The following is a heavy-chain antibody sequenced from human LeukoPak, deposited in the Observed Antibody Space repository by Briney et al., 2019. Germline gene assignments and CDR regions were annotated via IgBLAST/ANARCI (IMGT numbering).Heavy chain of an antibody. D-gene: IGHD3-10*01. CDR2: IYSGGST. Sequence: GGSLRLSCAASGFTVSSNDMSWVRQAPGKGLECISVIYSGGSTDYADSVKGRLTISRDNSKNTLYLQMNSLRAEDTAVYYCAKDRIGYYYGSGSYNLFDYWGQGTLVTASS. J-gene: IGHJ4*02. CDR3: AKDRIGYYYGSGSYNLFDY. V-gene: IGHV3-53*01. CDR1: GFTVSSND.